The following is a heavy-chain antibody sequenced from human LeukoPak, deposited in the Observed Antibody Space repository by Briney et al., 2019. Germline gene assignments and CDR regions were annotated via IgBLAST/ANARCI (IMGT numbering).Heavy chain of an antibody. CDR2: IYSGGTT. CDR1: GFTVSSNY. Sequence: GGSLRLSCAASGFTVSSNYMSWVRQAPGKGLEWVSVIYSGGTTYYADSVKGRFTISRDNSKNTLHLQMNSLRAEDTAVYYCARCGIAAAGRFDPWGQGTLVTVSS. CDR3: ARCGIAAAGRFDP. D-gene: IGHD6-13*01. J-gene: IGHJ5*02. V-gene: IGHV3-66*01.